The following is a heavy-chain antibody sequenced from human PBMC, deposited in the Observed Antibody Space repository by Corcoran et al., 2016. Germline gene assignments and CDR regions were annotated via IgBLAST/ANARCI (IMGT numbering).Heavy chain of an antibody. CDR2: PNTANGDT. CDR1: GYTFTYYA. D-gene: IGHD2-8*02. CDR3: ARDRADIATGGGPVGD. J-gene: IGHJ1*01. V-gene: IGHV1-3*04. Sequence: QSQLVQSATEVKKPGASVKVSCKASGYTFTYYAMHWVRQAPGQSLEWMGWPNTANGDTKYSQKFQDRLTITRDTSASTTYMDLSSLRSDNTATYYGARDRADIATGGGPVGDCGQGTLVTVSS.